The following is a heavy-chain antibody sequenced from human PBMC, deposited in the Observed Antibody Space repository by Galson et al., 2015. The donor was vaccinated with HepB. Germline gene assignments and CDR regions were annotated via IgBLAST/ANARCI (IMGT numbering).Heavy chain of an antibody. CDR3: AKGTTDVDY. Sequence: SLRLSCAATGFTFSSLGMTWVRQAPGKGLECVAAIGVNARRTDNADSVKGRFTISRDNSRNMLYLQMNNLRAEDTAVYYCAKGTTDVDYWGQGTLVTVSS. J-gene: IGHJ4*02. CDR2: IGVNARRT. D-gene: IGHD1-1*01. V-gene: IGHV3-23*01. CDR1: GFTFSSLG.